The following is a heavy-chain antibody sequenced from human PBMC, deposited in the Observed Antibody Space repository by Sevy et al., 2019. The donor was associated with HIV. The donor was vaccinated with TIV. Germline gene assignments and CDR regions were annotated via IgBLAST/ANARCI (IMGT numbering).Heavy chain of an antibody. Sequence: ASVKVSCKASGYTFTCYAMNWVRQAPGQGLEWMGWINTNTGNPTYAQAFTGRFVFSLDTSVSTAYLQISSLKAEDTAVYYCARDPRIRAPTYSSSSPFDYWGQGTLVTVSS. D-gene: IGHD6-6*01. J-gene: IGHJ4*02. CDR3: ARDPRIRAPTYSSSSPFDY. CDR1: GYTFTCYA. CDR2: INTNTGNP. V-gene: IGHV7-4-1*02.